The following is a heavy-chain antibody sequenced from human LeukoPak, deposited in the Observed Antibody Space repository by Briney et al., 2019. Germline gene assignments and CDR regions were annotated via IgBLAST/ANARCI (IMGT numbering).Heavy chain of an antibody. CDR1: GXSISRSDYF. D-gene: IGHD4-17*01. CDR3: ARSSEYGDPFNY. Sequence: PSETLSLTCTVSGXSISRSDYFWGWIRQPPGKGLEWIGSIYYSGRTYYSPSLKGRVTISVDTSKNQFSLKLNSVTAADTAVYYCARSSEYGDPFNYWGQGTLVTVSS. J-gene: IGHJ4*02. CDR2: IYYSGRT. V-gene: IGHV4-39*01.